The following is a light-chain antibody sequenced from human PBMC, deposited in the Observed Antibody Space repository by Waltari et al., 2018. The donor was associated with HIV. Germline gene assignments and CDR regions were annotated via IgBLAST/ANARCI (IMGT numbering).Light chain of an antibody. CDR1: SSNFGTGYN. J-gene: IGLJ2*01. CDR2: GTT. V-gene: IGLV1-40*01. Sequence: QSVLTQPPSVSGAPGQRVTISCPGRSSNFGTGYNVPWYQQFPGTPPKLLIYGTTNRPSGVPDRFSGSKSGTSASLAITGLQAEDEADYYCQSYDSSLSGSSVVFGGVTKLTVL. CDR3: QSYDSSLSGSSVV.